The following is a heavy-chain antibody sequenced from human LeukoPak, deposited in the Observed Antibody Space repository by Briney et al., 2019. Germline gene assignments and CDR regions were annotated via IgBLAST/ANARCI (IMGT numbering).Heavy chain of an antibody. Sequence: PGGSLRLSCAASGFALSDAWMGWVRQTPGKGLEWLGRIKSKPDGGATDYTAPVEGRFTISRDDSKNILHLHLNSLKIEDTAVYFSTTDHAWAHFYDSRGYYFVYWGQRTLVTASS. D-gene: IGHD3-22*01. CDR2: IKSKPDGGAT. CDR1: GFALSDAW. V-gene: IGHV3-15*01. CDR3: TTDHAWAHFYDSRGYYFVY. J-gene: IGHJ4*02.